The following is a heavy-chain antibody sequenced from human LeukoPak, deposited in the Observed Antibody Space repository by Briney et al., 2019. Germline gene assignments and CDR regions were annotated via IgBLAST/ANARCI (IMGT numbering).Heavy chain of an antibody. CDR3: ARDGSSSGSPFDY. V-gene: IGHV3-21*01. D-gene: IGHD3-22*01. Sequence: GGSLRLSCAASGFTFSSYNMNWVRQAPGKGLEWVSSISSSSSYIYYADSMKGRFTISRDNSKNTLYLQMNSLRAEDTAVYYCARDGSSSGSPFDYWGQGTLVTVSS. CDR1: GFTFSSYN. CDR2: ISSSSSYI. J-gene: IGHJ4*02.